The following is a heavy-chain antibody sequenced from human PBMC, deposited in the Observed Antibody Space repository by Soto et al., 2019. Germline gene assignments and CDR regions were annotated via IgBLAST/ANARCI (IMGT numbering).Heavy chain of an antibody. CDR2: IYYSGST. V-gene: IGHV4-31*03. Sequence: SETLSLTCTVSGGSISSGGYYWSWIRQHPGKGLEWIGYIYYSGSTYYNPSLKSRVTISVDTSKNQFSLKLSSVTAADTAVYYCARRYWSCFEYWGQGTLVTVSS. CDR3: ARRYWSCFEY. CDR1: GGSISSGGYY. J-gene: IGHJ4*02. D-gene: IGHD2-21*01.